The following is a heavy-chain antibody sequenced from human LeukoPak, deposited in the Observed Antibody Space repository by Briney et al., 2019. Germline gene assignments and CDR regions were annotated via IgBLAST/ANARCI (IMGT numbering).Heavy chain of an antibody. J-gene: IGHJ4*02. CDR1: GGSISSYY. CDR3: ARYDSRGDYYFDY. D-gene: IGHD3-22*01. V-gene: IGHV4-59*01. CDR2: IYDSGST. Sequence: PSETLSLTCTVSGGSISSYYWSWLRQTPGKGLEYIGYIYDSGSTNYNPSLKSRVTISVDTSKNQFSLQLSSVAAADPAVYYCARYDSRGDYYFDYWGQGTLVTVSS.